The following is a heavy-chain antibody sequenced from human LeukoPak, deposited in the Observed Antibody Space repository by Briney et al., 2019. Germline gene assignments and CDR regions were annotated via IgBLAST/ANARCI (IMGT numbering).Heavy chain of an antibody. CDR3: ARQTFSSGYRIFDY. Sequence: SETLSLTCTVSSGSISGYYWTWIRQPSGKGLEWIGDIHYSGSTNYNPSLKSRVTMSVDTSKRQFALKLSSVTAADTAVYYCARQTFSSGYRIFDYWGQGTLVTVSS. CDR2: IHYSGST. J-gene: IGHJ4*02. V-gene: IGHV4-59*01. CDR1: SGSISGYY. D-gene: IGHD3-22*01.